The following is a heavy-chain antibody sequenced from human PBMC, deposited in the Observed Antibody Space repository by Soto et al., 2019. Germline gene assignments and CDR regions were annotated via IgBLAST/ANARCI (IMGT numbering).Heavy chain of an antibody. Sequence: GASVKVSCKASGYTFTSYGISWVRQAPGQGLEWMGWISAYNGNTNYAQKLQGRVTMTTDTSTSTAYMELRSLRSDDTAVYYCAREMDFWSGSHSWFDPWGQGTLVTVSS. CDR3: AREMDFWSGSHSWFDP. CDR2: ISAYNGNT. D-gene: IGHD3-3*01. V-gene: IGHV1-18*01. J-gene: IGHJ5*02. CDR1: GYTFTSYG.